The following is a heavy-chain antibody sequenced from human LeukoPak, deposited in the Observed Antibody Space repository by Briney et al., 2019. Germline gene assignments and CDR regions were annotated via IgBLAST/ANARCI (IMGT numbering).Heavy chain of an antibody. J-gene: IGHJ4*02. D-gene: IGHD4-17*01. CDR1: GFTFSSYG. CDR2: IWYDGSNK. Sequence: GRSLRLSCAASGFTFSSYGMHWVRQAPGKGLEWVAVIWYDGSNKYYADSVKGRFTISRDNSKNTLYLQMNSLRAEDTAVYYCARVGARRILEYWGQGTLVTVSS. V-gene: IGHV3-33*01. CDR3: ARVGARRILEY.